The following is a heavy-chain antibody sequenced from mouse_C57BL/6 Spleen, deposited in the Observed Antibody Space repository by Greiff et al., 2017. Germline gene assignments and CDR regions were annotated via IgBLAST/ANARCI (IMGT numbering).Heavy chain of an antibody. CDR3: ARSIDGSSY. CDR1: GYIFTSYW. CDR2: IDPSDSYT. Sequence: QVQLQQPGAELVMPGASVKLSCKASGYIFTSYWMHWVKQRPGQGLEWIGEIDPSDSYTNYNQKFKGKSTLTVDKSSSTAYMQLSSLTSEDSAVYYCARSIDGSSYWGQGTTLTVSS. J-gene: IGHJ2*01. V-gene: IGHV1-69*01. D-gene: IGHD1-1*01.